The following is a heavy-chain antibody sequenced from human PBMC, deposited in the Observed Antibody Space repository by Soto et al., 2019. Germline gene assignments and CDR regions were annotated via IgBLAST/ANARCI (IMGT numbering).Heavy chain of an antibody. V-gene: IGHV1-18*01. CDR2: ISAYNGNT. CDR1: GYTFTSYG. D-gene: IGHD5-12*01. J-gene: IGHJ4*02. CDR3: ATSDSGYDENEDYFDY. Sequence: ASVKVSCKASGYTFTSYGISWVRQAPGQGLEWMGWISAYNGNTNYAQKLQGRVTMTTDTSTSTAYMELRSLRSDDTAVYYCATSDSGYDENEDYFDYWGQGTLVTVSS.